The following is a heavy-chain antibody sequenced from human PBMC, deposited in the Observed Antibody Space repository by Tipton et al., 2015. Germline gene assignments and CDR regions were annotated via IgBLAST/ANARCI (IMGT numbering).Heavy chain of an antibody. D-gene: IGHD6-13*01. CDR3: ARGAQHSTWS. J-gene: IGHJ5*02. V-gene: IGHV6-1*01. CDR1: GESVSSNSAA. Sequence: GLVKPSQTLSLTCAISGESVSSNSAAWNWIRQSPSRGLEWLGRTYYRSKWYYDYAVSVKSRITINPDTSKNQFSLHLNSVTPDDTAMYYCARGAQHSTWSWGQGTLVTVSS. CDR2: TYYRSKWYY.